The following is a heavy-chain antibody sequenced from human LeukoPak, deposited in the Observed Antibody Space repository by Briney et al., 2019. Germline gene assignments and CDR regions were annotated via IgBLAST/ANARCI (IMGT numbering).Heavy chain of an antibody. Sequence: ASVKVSCKASGYTFTSYAMHWVRQAPGQRLEWMGWINAGNGNTKHSQKFQGRVTITRDTSASTAYMELSSLRSEDTAVYYCAVGFEWLGLFDYWGQGTLVTVSS. J-gene: IGHJ4*02. V-gene: IGHV1-3*01. CDR2: INAGNGNT. CDR1: GYTFTSYA. D-gene: IGHD6-19*01. CDR3: AVGFEWLGLFDY.